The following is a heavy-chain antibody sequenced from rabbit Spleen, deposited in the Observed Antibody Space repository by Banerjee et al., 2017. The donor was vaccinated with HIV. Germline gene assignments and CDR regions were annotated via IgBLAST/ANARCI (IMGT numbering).Heavy chain of an antibody. J-gene: IGHJ3*01. CDR3: ARDLVAVIGWNFRL. CDR2: IYADIGST. Sequence: QLEESGGGLVQPGGSLTLSCKASGFDFSSYYMSWVRQAPGKGLEWIGIIYADIGSTDYASWVNGRFTISSDNAQNTLYLQLNSLTATDTATYFCARDLVAVIGWNFRLWGQGTLVTVS. CDR1: GFDFSSYY. D-gene: IGHD1-1*01. V-gene: IGHV1S7*01.